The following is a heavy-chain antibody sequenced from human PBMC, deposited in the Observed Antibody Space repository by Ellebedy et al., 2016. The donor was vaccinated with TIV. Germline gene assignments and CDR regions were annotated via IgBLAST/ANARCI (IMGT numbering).Heavy chain of an antibody. CDR2: IDPSDSYT. Sequence: KVSCXGSGYSFTSYWISWVRQMPGKGLEWMGRIDPSDSYTNYSPSFQGHVTISADKSISTAYLQWSSLKASDTAMYYCARPLGAGSVHWFDPWGQGTLVTVSS. V-gene: IGHV5-10-1*01. J-gene: IGHJ5*02. D-gene: IGHD3-10*01. CDR3: ARPLGAGSVHWFDP. CDR1: GYSFTSYW.